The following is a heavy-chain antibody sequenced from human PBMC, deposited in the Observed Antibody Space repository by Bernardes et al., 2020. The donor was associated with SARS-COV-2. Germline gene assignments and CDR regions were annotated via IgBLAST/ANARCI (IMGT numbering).Heavy chain of an antibody. D-gene: IGHD2-21*01. CDR2: ISRGGEAS. CDR1: GIVFDDSA. CDR3: ARGIEAVDL. Sequence: GGSLRLSCESSGIVFDDSAFNWVRQAPGKGLEWLAHISRGGEASYYSDSVRGRFIVSRENARHSLYLQMYGLTVGDTAVYYCARGIEAVDLWGQGTVVTVS. V-gene: IGHV3-48*01. J-gene: IGHJ4*02.